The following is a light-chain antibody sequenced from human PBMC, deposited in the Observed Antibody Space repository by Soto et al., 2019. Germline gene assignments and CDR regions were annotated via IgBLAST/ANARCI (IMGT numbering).Light chain of an antibody. J-gene: IGLJ2*01. V-gene: IGLV1-47*02. CDR3: AATDDSLGGPV. Sequence: QSVLTQPPSASGTPGQRVTISCSGGSSNIETNYVYWYQHLPGAAPKLLIFTNNQRPSGVPDRFSASKSGTSASLAISGLRSEDEGDYYCAATDDSLGGPVFGGGTKLTVL. CDR1: SSNIETNY. CDR2: TNN.